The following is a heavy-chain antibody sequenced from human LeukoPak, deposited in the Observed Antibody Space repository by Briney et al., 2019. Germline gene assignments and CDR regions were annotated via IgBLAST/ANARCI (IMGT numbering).Heavy chain of an antibody. Sequence: PGGSLRLSCAASGFTFSSYSMNWVRQAPGKGLEWVSSISSSSSYIYYADSVKGRFTISRDNAKNSLYLQMNSQRAEDTAVYYCARDFLYYDFWSGYPIPAWGQGTLVTVSS. J-gene: IGHJ4*02. CDR2: ISSSSSYI. V-gene: IGHV3-21*01. CDR1: GFTFSSYS. CDR3: ARDFLYYDFWSGYPIPA. D-gene: IGHD3-3*01.